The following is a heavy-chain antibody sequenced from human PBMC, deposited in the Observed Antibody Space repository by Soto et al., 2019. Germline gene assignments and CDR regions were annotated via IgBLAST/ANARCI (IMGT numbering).Heavy chain of an antibody. CDR3: AREGNLGRWIQPLDS. V-gene: IGHV4-59*01. J-gene: IGHJ4*02. CDR1: GVSISSYY. CDR2: VYYSGST. Sequence: SETLSLTCAVSGVSISSYYWSWIRQPPGKGLEWIGNVYYSGSTNYNPSLKSRVTISVDTSKNQFSLKLSSVTAADTAVYYCAREGNLGRWIQPLDSWGQGTLVTVSS. D-gene: IGHD2-2*03.